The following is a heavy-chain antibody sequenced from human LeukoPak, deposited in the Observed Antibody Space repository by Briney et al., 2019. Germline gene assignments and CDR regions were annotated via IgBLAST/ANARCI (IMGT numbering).Heavy chain of an antibody. CDR2: INHSGST. J-gene: IGHJ4*02. V-gene: IGHV4-34*01. CDR1: GGSFSGYY. Sequence: SETLSLTCAVYGGSFSGYYWSRIRQPPGKGLEWIGEINHSGSTNYNPSLKSRVTISADTSKNQFSLKLSSVTAADTAVYYCARESDRYCSSTSCSKYYFDYWGQGTLVTVSS. CDR3: ARESDRYCSSTSCSKYYFDY. D-gene: IGHD2-2*01.